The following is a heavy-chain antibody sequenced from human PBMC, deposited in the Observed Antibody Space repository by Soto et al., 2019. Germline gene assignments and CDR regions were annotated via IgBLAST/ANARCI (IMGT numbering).Heavy chain of an antibody. J-gene: IGHJ6*02. CDR2: IGESGTPT. CDR3: ARYIPGVRYYGMDV. Sequence: GGFLRLSCAASGVTFISYAMKWVRQAPGKGLEWVSLIGESGTPTYYADSVKGRFTISRDNSGNTLFLEMYSLRAEDTAVYYCARYIPGVRYYGMDVWGQGTTVTVSS. D-gene: IGHD2-2*01. V-gene: IGHV3-23*01. CDR1: GVTFISYA.